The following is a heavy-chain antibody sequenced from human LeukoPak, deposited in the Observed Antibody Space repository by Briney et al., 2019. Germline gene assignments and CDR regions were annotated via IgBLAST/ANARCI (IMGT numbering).Heavy chain of an antibody. CDR1: GFTFSNAW. CDR3: TTEQQWPVGGSEI. D-gene: IGHD6-19*01. V-gene: IGHV3-15*01. J-gene: IGHJ3*02. Sequence: GGSLRLSCAASGFTFSNAWMSWVRQAPGKGLEWVGRIKSKTDGGTTDYAAPVKGRFTISRDDSKNTLYLQMNGLKTEDTAVYYCTTEQQWPVGGSEIWGQGTMVTVSS. CDR2: IKSKTDGGTT.